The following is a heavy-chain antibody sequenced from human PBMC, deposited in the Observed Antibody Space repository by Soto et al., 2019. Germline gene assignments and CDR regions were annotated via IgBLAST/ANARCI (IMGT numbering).Heavy chain of an antibody. CDR2: IWYDGSNK. D-gene: IGHD5-12*01. CDR3: ARVNSGCDAYQSYGMDV. Sequence: QVQLVESGGGVVQPGRSLRLSCAASGFTFSSYGMHWVRQAPGKGLEWVAVIWYDGSNKYYADSVKGRFTISRDNSKNTLYLQMNSLRAEDTAVYYCARVNSGCDAYQSYGMDVWGQGTTVTVSS. V-gene: IGHV3-33*01. CDR1: GFTFSSYG. J-gene: IGHJ6*02.